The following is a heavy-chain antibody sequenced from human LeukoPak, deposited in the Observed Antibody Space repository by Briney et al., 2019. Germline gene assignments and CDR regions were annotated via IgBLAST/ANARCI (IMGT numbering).Heavy chain of an antibody. CDR2: MNPNSGNT. D-gene: IGHD6-13*01. V-gene: IGHV1-8*01. Sequence: GASVKVSCKASGYTFTSYDINWVRQATGQGLEWMGWMNPNSGNTGYAQKFQGRVTMTRNTSISTAYMELSSLRSEDTAVYYCARAGIAAGGTGVGYWGQGTLVTVSS. CDR3: ARAGIAAGGTGVGY. J-gene: IGHJ4*02. CDR1: GYTFTSYD.